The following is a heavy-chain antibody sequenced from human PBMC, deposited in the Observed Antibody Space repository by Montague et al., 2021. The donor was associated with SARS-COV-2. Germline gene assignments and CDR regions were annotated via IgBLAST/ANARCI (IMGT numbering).Heavy chain of an antibody. V-gene: IGHV3-30*04. CDR2: ISYDGSHQ. D-gene: IGHD2-2*01. Sequence: SLRLSCAASGFTFTSYSLHWVRQAPGQGLEWVALISYDGSHQYYXASVKGRFTISRDNSKNTVYLQMNSLRPEDTAVYYCARVYASHGQANYAMVVWGQGTPVTVSS. J-gene: IGHJ6*02. CDR3: ARVYASHGQANYAMVV. CDR1: GFTFTSYS.